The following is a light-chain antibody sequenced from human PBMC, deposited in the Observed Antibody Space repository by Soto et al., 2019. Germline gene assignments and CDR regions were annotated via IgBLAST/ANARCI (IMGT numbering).Light chain of an antibody. CDR1: QSISSY. Sequence: DIQMTQSPSSLSASVGDRVTITCRASQSISSYLNWYQQKPGKAPKLLIYAASSLQSGVPSRFSGSGSVTDFTLTISSPQPEDFATYYCQQSYSTPRTFGGGTKVEIK. CDR2: AAS. J-gene: IGKJ4*01. V-gene: IGKV1-39*01. CDR3: QQSYSTPRT.